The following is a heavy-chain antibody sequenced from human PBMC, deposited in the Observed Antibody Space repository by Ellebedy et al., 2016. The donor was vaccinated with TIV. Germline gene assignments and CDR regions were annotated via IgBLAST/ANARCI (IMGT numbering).Heavy chain of an antibody. CDR1: GFTFSSYE. CDR2: IGTTGDT. Sequence: PGGSLRLSCAASGFTFSSYEMYWIRQASGKGLELVSGIGTTGDTYYRTSVKGRFTISRENAKNSLYLQMNSLRAGDTAVYYCTRSFGDYGGGYFDFWGQGALVIVSS. D-gene: IGHD4-17*01. V-gene: IGHV3-13*01. CDR3: TRSFGDYGGGYFDF. J-gene: IGHJ4*02.